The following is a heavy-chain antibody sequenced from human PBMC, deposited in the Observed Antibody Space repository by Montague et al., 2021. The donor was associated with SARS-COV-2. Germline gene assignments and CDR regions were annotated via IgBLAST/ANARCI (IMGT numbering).Heavy chain of an antibody. CDR1: GFTFSRYA. CDR2: ISYDGSNK. J-gene: IGHJ4*02. D-gene: IGHD3-9*01. CDR3: AREPSGYDILTGYYNSGYFDY. V-gene: IGHV3-30-3*01. Sequence: SLRLSCAASGFTFSRYAMHWVRQAPGKGLEWVAVISYDGSNKYYADSVXGRFTISRDNSKNTLYLQMNSLRAEDTAVYYCAREPSGYDILTGYYNSGYFDYWGQGTLVTVSS.